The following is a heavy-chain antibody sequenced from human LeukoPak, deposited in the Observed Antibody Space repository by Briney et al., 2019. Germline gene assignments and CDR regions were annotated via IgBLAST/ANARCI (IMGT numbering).Heavy chain of an antibody. CDR1: GGSISSYY. CDR3: ARESDTAMDFDY. Sequence: SETLSLTCIVSGGSISSYYWSWIRQPPGKGLEWIGYIYYSGSTNYNPSLKSRVTISVDTSKNQFSLKLSSVTAADTAVYYCARESDTAMDFDYWGQGTLVTVSS. J-gene: IGHJ4*02. V-gene: IGHV4-59*01. CDR2: IYYSGST. D-gene: IGHD5-18*01.